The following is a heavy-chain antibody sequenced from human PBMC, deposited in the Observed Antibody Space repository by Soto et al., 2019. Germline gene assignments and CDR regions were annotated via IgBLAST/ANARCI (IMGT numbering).Heavy chain of an antibody. CDR3: ARGSGITIFGVVITEYFQH. D-gene: IGHD3-3*01. J-gene: IGHJ1*01. CDR1: GGSFSGYY. V-gene: IGHV4-34*01. CDR2: INHSGST. Sequence: PSETLSLTCAVYGGSFSGYYWSWIRQPPGKGLEWIGEINHSGSTNYNPSLKSRVTISVDTSKNQFSLKLSSVTAADTAVYYCARGSGITIFGVVITEYFQHWGHGTLVTSSS.